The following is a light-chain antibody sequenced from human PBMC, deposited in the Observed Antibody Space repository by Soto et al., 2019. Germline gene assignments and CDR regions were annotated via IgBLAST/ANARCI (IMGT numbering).Light chain of an antibody. CDR1: QSISSY. CDR2: AAS. J-gene: IGKJ4*01. Sequence: DIPLTQSQSSLSASLADRVIMXGRASQSISSYLNWYQQKPGKAPKLLIYAASSLQSGVPSRFSGSGSGTEFTLTISSLQPEDFATYYCQQVNNYPLTFGGGTKVDIK. CDR3: QQVNNYPLT. V-gene: IGKV1-39*01.